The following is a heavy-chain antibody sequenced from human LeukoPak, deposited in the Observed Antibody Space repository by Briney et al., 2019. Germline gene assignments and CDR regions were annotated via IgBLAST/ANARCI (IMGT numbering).Heavy chain of an antibody. CDR1: GGSIRSYY. CDR2: IYYSGST. J-gene: IGHJ6*02. V-gene: IGHV4-59*01. CDR3: AGDSSMGV. Sequence: SETLSLTCTVSGGSIRSYYRSWIRQPPGKGLEWIANIYYSGSTNYNPSLKSRAIISLDTSKNQFSLKLSSVTAADAAVYYCAGDSSMGVWGRGTTVTVSS.